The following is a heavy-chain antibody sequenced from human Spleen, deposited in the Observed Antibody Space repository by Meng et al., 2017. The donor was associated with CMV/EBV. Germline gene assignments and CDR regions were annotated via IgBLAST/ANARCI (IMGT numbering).Heavy chain of an antibody. J-gene: IGHJ4*02. D-gene: IGHD4/OR15-4a*01. CDR2: VCHGGYT. CDR3: ARVTEYGGNCFDS. Sequence: AVSYTSSSTGICWGCLRQPPGRGLEWIGEVCHGGYTNYTPSLENRVTMSVDRSKNQFSLRLSSVTAADTAIYCCARVTEYGGNCFDSWGRGTLVTVSS. CDR1: YTSSSTGIC. V-gene: IGHV4-4*01.